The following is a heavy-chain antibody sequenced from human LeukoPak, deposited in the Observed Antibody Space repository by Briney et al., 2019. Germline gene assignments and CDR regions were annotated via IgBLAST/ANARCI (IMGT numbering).Heavy chain of an antibody. CDR3: ASSSSGWYYFDY. Sequence: SETLSLTCTVSGGSISSYYWSWIRQPPGKGLDWIGYIYYSGSTNYNPSLKSRVTISVDTSKNQFSLKLSSVTAADTAVYYCASSSSGWYYFDYWGQGTLVTVSS. J-gene: IGHJ4*02. V-gene: IGHV4-59*01. CDR2: IYYSGST. D-gene: IGHD6-19*01. CDR1: GGSISSYY.